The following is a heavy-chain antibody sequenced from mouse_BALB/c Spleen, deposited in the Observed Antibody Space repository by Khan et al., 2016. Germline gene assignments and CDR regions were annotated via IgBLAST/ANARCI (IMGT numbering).Heavy chain of an antibody. CDR3: VSYGYYDPWFAY. CDR2: IHYSAIT. V-gene: IGHV3-1*02. D-gene: IGHD2-2*01. J-gene: IGHJ3*01. CDR1: GYSITSGYS. Sequence: EVQLQESGPDLVKPSQSLSLTCTVTGYSITSGYSWHWIRQFPGNKLEWMGYIHYSAITNYNPSLISRISVTRDTSKNQFFLQLNSVTSEDTATYYCVSYGYYDPWFAYWGQGTLVTVSA.